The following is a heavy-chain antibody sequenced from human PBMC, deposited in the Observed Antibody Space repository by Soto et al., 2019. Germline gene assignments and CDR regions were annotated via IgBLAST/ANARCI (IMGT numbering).Heavy chain of an antibody. V-gene: IGHV3-30*18. CDR2: ISSDGINK. Sequence: QVQLVQSGGGVVQPGRSLRLSCAASGFTFSYYGMHWVRQTPGKGLEWVALISSDGINKYYADSVSGRFNISRDNSKKTLYLQMNGLRTEDTAVYYCAKGATATPYFDYWGQGTLITVSS. CDR3: AKGATATPYFDY. D-gene: IGHD4-17*01. CDR1: GFTFSYYG. J-gene: IGHJ4*02.